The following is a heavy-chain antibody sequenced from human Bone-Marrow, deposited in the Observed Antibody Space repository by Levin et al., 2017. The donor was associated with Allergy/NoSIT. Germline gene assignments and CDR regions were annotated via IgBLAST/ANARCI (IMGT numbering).Heavy chain of an antibody. D-gene: IGHD5-24*01. CDR1: GGSLTSDNYY. J-gene: IGHJ6*02. CDR2: MYYIGST. V-gene: IGHV4-30-4*01. CDR3: ARMAFYYYSMGV. Sequence: LRLSCVVSGGSLTSDNYYWSWIRQPPGKGLECIGYMYYIGSTYPNPSLKSRVSISVDTSKNHFALKLSSVTAADTAVYYCARMAFYYYSMGVWGPGTTVTVSS.